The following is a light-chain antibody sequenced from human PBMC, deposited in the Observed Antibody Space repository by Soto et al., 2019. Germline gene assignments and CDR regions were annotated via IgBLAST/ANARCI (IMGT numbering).Light chain of an antibody. Sequence: DIVLTQAPSTLPLSPGARATLTCTVSQSVSSSYLAWYQQKPGQAPRLLIYGASSRATGIPDRFSGSGSGTVFTLTITRLEPEDFAVYYCQQYGSSPITFGKGTRLEIK. J-gene: IGKJ5*01. V-gene: IGKV3-20*01. CDR3: QQYGSSPIT. CDR2: GAS. CDR1: QSVSSSY.